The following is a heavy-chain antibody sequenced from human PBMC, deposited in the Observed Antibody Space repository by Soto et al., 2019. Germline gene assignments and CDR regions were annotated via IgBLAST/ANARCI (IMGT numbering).Heavy chain of an antibody. CDR1: GGTFSGYA. V-gene: IGHV1-69*13. J-gene: IGHJ5*02. Sequence: SVKVSCKASGGTFSGYAISWVRQAPGQGLEWMGGIIPIFGTANYAQKFQGRVTITADESTSTAYMELSSLRSEDTAAYYCAREPLITGTVRLRWFDPWGQGTLVTVSS. D-gene: IGHD1-20*01. CDR3: AREPLITGTVRLRWFDP. CDR2: IIPIFGTA.